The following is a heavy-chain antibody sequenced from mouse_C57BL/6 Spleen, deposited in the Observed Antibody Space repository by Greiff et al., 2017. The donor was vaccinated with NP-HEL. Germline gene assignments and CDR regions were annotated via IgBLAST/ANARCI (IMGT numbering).Heavy chain of an antibody. CDR2: IYPRSGNT. V-gene: IGHV1-81*01. D-gene: IGHD2-12*01. CDR3: ARIDDAWFAY. Sequence: VQLQQSGAELARPGASVKLSCKASGYTFTSYGISWVKQRTGQGLEWIGEIYPRSGNTYYNERLKGKATLTADKSSSTAYMELRSLTSEDSAVYFCARIDDAWFAYWGQGTLVTVSA. J-gene: IGHJ3*01. CDR1: GYTFTSYG.